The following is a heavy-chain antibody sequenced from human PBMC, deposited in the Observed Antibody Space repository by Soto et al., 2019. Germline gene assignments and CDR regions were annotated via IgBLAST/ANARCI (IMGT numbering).Heavy chain of an antibody. D-gene: IGHD6-19*01. CDR3: AHLVPGPLSFAY. CDR1: GFSFTTRGVG. V-gene: IGHV2-5*02. CDR2: IYWDNDR. J-gene: IGHJ4*02. Sequence: QITLKESGPSLIKPTQTLALTCPFSGFSFTTRGVGVAWIRQPPGKTLEWLAVIYWDNDRRYRPSLTDRLSITKDMSTKQVVLTMTNVDPVDTGTYYCAHLVPGPLSFAYWGQGALVTVSS.